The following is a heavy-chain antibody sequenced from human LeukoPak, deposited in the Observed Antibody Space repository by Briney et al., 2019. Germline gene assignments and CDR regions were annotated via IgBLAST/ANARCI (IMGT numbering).Heavy chain of an antibody. Sequence: GASVKVSCKASGYTFTSYDINWVRQATGQGLEWMGWMNPNSGNTGYAQEFQGRVTMTRNTSISTAYMELSSLRSEDTAVYYCARGPLYYDFWSGYYECGMDVWGQGTTVTVSS. V-gene: IGHV1-8*01. CDR2: MNPNSGNT. CDR3: ARGPLYYDFWSGYYECGMDV. D-gene: IGHD3-3*01. CDR1: GYTFTSYD. J-gene: IGHJ6*02.